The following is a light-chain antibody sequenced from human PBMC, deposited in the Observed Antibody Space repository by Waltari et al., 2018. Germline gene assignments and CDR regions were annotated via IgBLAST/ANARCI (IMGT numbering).Light chain of an antibody. V-gene: IGKV3-11*01. CDR3: QQRNSWPLT. CDR1: QSVGDF. CDR2: DAS. Sequence: ELVLTQSPVTLSSSPGEGATLSCKTSQSVGDFLAWYQQRPGQAPRLLIYDASLRAAGIPARFSGSGSGTDFTLTISSLESEDSAVYFCQQRNSWPLTFGPGTTV. J-gene: IGKJ3*01.